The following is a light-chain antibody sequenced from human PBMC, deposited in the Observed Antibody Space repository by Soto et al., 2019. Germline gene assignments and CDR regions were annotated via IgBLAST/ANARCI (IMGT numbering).Light chain of an antibody. CDR2: AAS. CDR1: QSISSY. Sequence: DIQMPQSPSSLSASVGDRFTITCRASQSISSYLNWYQQKPGKAPKLLIYAASSLQSGVPSRFSGSGSGTDFTLTISSLQPEDFATYYCQQSYSTLRTFGQGTKVDIK. V-gene: IGKV1-39*01. J-gene: IGKJ1*01. CDR3: QQSYSTLRT.